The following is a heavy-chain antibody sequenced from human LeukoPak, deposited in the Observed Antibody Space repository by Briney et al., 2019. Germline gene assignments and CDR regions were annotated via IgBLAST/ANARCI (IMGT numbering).Heavy chain of an antibody. CDR1: GGSISSYY. CDR2: IHYSGGIT. V-gene: IGHV4-59*08. Sequence: SETLSLTCTVSGGSISSYYWSWLRQPPGKGLEWIGYIHYSGGITYYNPSLKSRDTISVDTSKNHFSLSLSSVTAAHTAEYYCARLDAWIQLRPRYFDYWGQGTLVTVSS. J-gene: IGHJ4*02. D-gene: IGHD5-18*01. CDR3: ARLDAWIQLRPRYFDY.